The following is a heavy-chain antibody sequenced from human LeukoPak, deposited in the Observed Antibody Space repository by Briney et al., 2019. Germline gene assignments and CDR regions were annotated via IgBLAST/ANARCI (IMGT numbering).Heavy chain of an antibody. CDR3: ARDIAASPQDSYYYYGMDV. J-gene: IGHJ6*02. V-gene: IGHV3-7*01. CDR1: GFTFSDYA. D-gene: IGHD6-13*01. CDR2: IKQDGSEK. Sequence: GGSLRLSCVASGFTFSDYAMHWVRQAPGKGLEWVANIKQDGSEKYYVDSVKGRFTISRDNAKNSLYLQMNSLRAEDTAVYYCARDIAASPQDSYYYYGMDVWGQGTTVTVSS.